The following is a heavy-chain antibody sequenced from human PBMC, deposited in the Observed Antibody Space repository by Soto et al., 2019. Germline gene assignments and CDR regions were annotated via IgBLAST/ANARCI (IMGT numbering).Heavy chain of an antibody. V-gene: IGHV1-18*01. CDR3: ASDHTVTMVRLVIRYFDY. J-gene: IGHJ4*02. CDR2: ISAYNGNT. CDR1: GYTFTSYG. Sequence: ASVKVSCKASGYTFTSYGISWVRQAPGQGLEWMGWISAYNGNTNYAQKLQGRVTMTTDTSTSTAYMELRSLRSDDTGVYYCASDHTVTMVRLVIRYFDYWGRGTLVTVSS. D-gene: IGHD3-10*01.